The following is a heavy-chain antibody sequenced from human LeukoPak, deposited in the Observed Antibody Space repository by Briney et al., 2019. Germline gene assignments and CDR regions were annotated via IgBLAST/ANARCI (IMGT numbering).Heavy chain of an antibody. V-gene: IGHV4-59*11. J-gene: IGHJ4*02. Sequence: PSETLSLTCTVSGGSIGSHYWTWIRQTPGKGLEWIGYVYDIGSTKYNPSLKSRVTISVDTSKNQFSLRLSSLTAADTAVYYCARGGVLKSVDYWGQGTLVAVSS. CDR2: VYDIGST. CDR1: GGSIGSHY. D-gene: IGHD3-16*01. CDR3: ARGGVLKSVDY.